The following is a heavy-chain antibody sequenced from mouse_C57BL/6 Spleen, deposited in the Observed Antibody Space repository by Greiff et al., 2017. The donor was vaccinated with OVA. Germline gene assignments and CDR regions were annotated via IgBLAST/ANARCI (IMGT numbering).Heavy chain of an antibody. CDR2: IDPSDSYT. CDR1: GYTFTSYW. CDR3: ARGGNWFAY. D-gene: IGHD2-1*01. J-gene: IGHJ3*01. Sequence: QVQLQQPGAELVMPGASVKLSCKASGYTFTSYWMHWVKQRPGPGLEWIGEIDPSDSYTNYNQKFKGKSTLTVDKSSSTAYMQLSSLTSEDSAVDYCARGGNWFAYWGQGTLVTVSA. V-gene: IGHV1-69*01.